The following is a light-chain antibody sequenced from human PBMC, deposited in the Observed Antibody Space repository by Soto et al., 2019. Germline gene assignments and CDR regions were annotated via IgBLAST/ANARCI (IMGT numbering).Light chain of an antibody. CDR1: EIITNR. V-gene: IGKV1-39*01. CDR3: KKSYRNQIT. J-gene: IGKJ5*01. CDR2: AAY. Sequence: DIQLTHSPSPLSESVGDIVAMTCHASEIITNRLAWYQQKPGKATNILIHAAYSLQSGVTPRFSGSGSGTDFTLTIRSLQHEDFATYFCKKSYRNQITFGKGTRLEIK.